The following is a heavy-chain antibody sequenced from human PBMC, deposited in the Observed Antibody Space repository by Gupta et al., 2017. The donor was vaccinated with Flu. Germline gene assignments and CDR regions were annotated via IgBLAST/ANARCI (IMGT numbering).Heavy chain of an antibody. CDR1: GGTFSSYA. V-gene: IGHV1-69*06. J-gene: IGHJ4*02. CDR2: IIPIFGTA. D-gene: IGHD6-13*01. CDR3: ARRSSSYERGFDY. Sequence: QVQLVQSGTEVKKPGSSVKVSCKAYGGTFSSYAISWVRQAPGQGLEWMGGIIPIFGTANYAQKVQGRVTITADKATSTAYMELIRLRSEDTAVYYCARRSSSYERGFDYWGQGTLVTVSS.